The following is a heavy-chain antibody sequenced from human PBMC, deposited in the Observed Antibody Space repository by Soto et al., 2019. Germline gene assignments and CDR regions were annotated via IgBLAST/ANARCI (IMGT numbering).Heavy chain of an antibody. CDR2: IDSGRGST. D-gene: IGHD4-4*01. Sequence: EVQLLVSGGGSVQPGGSLRLSCAASGFSFSNYAMSWVRQAPGTGLEWVSAIDSGRGSTHYAASVKGRFSISRDNSMNTLYLQMNSLRAEDTAIYYCTKEHSNYPDNWFDPWGQGTLVTVSS. J-gene: IGHJ5*02. CDR3: TKEHSNYPDNWFDP. CDR1: GFSFSNYA. V-gene: IGHV3-23*01.